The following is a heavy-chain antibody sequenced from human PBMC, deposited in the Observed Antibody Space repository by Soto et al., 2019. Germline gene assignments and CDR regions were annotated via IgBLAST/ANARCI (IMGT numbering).Heavy chain of an antibody. J-gene: IGHJ6*02. CDR2: IIPIFGTA. Sequence: AVKVSCKACAGTFSSYAISWVRQAPGQGLEWMGGIIPIFGTANYAQKFQGRVTITADESTSTAYMELSSLRSEDTAVYYCARAGYYGSGPYGMDVWGQGTTVTVSS. CDR3: ARAGYYGSGPYGMDV. CDR1: AGTFSSYA. V-gene: IGHV1-69*13. D-gene: IGHD3-10*01.